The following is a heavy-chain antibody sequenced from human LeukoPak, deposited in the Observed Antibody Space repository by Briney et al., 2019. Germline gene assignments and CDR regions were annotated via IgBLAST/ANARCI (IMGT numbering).Heavy chain of an antibody. J-gene: IGHJ4*02. CDR1: GYTFTGYY. CDR3: ARGGGSGWYGRVVHYFDY. V-gene: IGHV1-2*02. Sequence: ASVKVSCKASGYTFTGYYMHWVRQAPGQGLEWMGWINPNSGGTNYAQKFQGRVTMTRDTPISTAYMELSRLRSDDTAVYYCARGGGSGWYGRVVHYFDYWGQGTLVTVSS. CDR2: INPNSGGT. D-gene: IGHD6-19*01.